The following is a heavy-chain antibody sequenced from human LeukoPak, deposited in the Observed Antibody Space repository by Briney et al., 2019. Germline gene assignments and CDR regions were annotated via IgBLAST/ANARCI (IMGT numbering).Heavy chain of an antibody. CDR3: ASSIAVAGTPNDY. CDR2: INHSGST. J-gene: IGHJ4*02. Sequence: PSETLSLTCAVYGGSFSGYYWSWIRQPPGKGLEWIGEINHSGSTNYNPSLKSRVTISVDTSKNQFSLKLSSVTAADTAVYYCASSIAVAGTPNDYWGQGTLVTVSS. D-gene: IGHD6-19*01. CDR1: GGSFSGYY. V-gene: IGHV4-34*01.